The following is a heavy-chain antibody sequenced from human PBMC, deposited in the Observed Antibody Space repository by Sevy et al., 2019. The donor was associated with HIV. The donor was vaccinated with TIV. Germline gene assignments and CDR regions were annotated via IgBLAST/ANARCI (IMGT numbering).Heavy chain of an antibody. CDR1: GFTFSSYA. CDR3: TKESGSEEVTMVRGVNDYYYGMDV. Sequence: GALRLSCAASGFTFSSYAMSWVRQAPGKGLEWVSAISGSGGSTYYADSVKGRFTISRDNSKNTLYLQMNSLGAEDTVVYYVTKESGSEEVTMVRGVNDYYYGMDVWGQGTTVTVSS. J-gene: IGHJ6*02. CDR2: ISGSGGST. V-gene: IGHV3-23*01. D-gene: IGHD3-10*01.